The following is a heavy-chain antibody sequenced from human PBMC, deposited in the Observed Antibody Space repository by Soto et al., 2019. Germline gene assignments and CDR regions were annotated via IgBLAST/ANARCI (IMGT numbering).Heavy chain of an antibody. CDR2: ISDSGGST. CDR1: GFTFSSYV. CDR3: AKGFVVWYYFDD. Sequence: EVQLLESGGDLVQPGGSLRLSCAASGFTFSSYVMSWVRQAPGQWLEWVSGISDSGGSTYYADSVKGRFTISRDNSKITLYLQMNSMRAEDTAVYYCAKGFVVWYYFDDSGQGTLVTVSS. V-gene: IGHV3-23*01. D-gene: IGHD2-21*01. J-gene: IGHJ4*02.